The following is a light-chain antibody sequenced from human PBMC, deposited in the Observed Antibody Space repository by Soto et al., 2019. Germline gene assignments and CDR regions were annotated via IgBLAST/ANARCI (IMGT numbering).Light chain of an antibody. J-gene: IGLJ1*01. Sequence: QSVLTQPASVSGSPGQSITISCSGTSSDVGGYNYVSWYQQHPGKAPRVMIYDVSSRPSGVSNRFSGSKSGNTATLTISGLQAEDEADYYCSSYTSDNTYIFATGTKLTVL. CDR1: SSDVGGYNY. V-gene: IGLV2-14*01. CDR3: SSYTSDNTYI. CDR2: DVS.